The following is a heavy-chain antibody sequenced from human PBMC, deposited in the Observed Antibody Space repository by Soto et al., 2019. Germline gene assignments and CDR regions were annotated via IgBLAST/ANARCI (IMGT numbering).Heavy chain of an antibody. J-gene: IGHJ6*02. CDR3: TTVFSPDYYYYGMDV. V-gene: IGHV3-15*01. Sequence: PXGSLRLSSAASGFTSANAWMSGVRQAPGKGLEWVGRIKSKTDGGTTDYAAPVKGRFTISRDDSKNTLYLQINSLKTEDTAVYYCTTVFSPDYYYYGMDVWGQGTTVTVSS. CDR1: GFTSANAW. CDR2: IKSKTDGGTT.